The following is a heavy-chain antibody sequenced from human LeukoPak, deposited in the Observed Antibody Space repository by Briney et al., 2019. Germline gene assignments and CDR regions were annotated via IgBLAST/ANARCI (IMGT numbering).Heavy chain of an antibody. CDR1: GGSFSGYY. J-gene: IGHJ5*02. Sequence: PSETLSLTCAVYGGSFSGYYWSWIRQPPGKGLEWIGYIYYSGSTNYNPSLKSRVTISVDTSKNQFSLKLSSVTAADTAVYYCARVAPSPYCSGGSCYSYWFDPWGQGTLVTVSS. CDR3: ARVAPSPYCSGGSCYSYWFDP. D-gene: IGHD2-15*01. CDR2: IYYSGST. V-gene: IGHV4-59*01.